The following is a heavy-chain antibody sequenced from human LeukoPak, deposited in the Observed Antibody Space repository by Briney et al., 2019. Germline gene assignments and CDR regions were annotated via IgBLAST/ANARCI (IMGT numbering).Heavy chain of an antibody. J-gene: IGHJ4*02. Sequence: ASVKVSCKASGYTFTGYYMHWVRQAPGQGLEWMGWINPNSGGTNYAQKFQGRVTMTRDTSISTAYMELSRLRSDDTAVYYCARPYCSGGSCYHIDYWGQGTLVTVSS. CDR1: GYTFTGYY. D-gene: IGHD2-15*01. CDR2: INPNSGGT. CDR3: ARPYCSGGSCYHIDY. V-gene: IGHV1-2*02.